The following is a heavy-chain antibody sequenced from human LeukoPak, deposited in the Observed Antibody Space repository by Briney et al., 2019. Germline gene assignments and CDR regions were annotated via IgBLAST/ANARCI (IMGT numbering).Heavy chain of an antibody. D-gene: IGHD3-16*01. V-gene: IGHV4-59*01. CDR3: ARGGSNYYGMDV. CDR1: DGSINSYY. CDR2: IYYNGNT. Sequence: PSETLSLTCSVSDGSINSYYWNWIRRPPGKGLEWIGYIYYNGNTNYSPSLKSRVTMSVDTSKNLFSLKVSSVTAADTAVYYCARGGSNYYGMDVWGQGTTVTVSS. J-gene: IGHJ6*02.